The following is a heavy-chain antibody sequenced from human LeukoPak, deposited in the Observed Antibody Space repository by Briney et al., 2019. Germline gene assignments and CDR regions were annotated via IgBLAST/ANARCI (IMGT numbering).Heavy chain of an antibody. J-gene: IGHJ6*03. Sequence: NSSETLSLTCTVSGGSISSYYWSWIRQPPGKGLEWIGYIYYSGSTNYNPSLKSRVTISVDTSKNQFSLKLSSVTAADTAVYYCARATNYYYYYYMDVWGKGTTVTVSS. V-gene: IGHV4-59*01. D-gene: IGHD5-24*01. CDR2: IYYSGST. CDR1: GGSISSYY. CDR3: ARATNYYYYYYMDV.